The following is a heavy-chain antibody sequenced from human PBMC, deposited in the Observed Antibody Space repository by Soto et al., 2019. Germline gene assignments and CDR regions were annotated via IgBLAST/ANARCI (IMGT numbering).Heavy chain of an antibody. D-gene: IGHD2-15*01. V-gene: IGHV4-31*03. Sequence: QVQLQESGPGLVKPSQTLSLTCTVSGGSISSGGYYWSWIRQHPGKGLEWIGYIYYSGSTYYNPSIDRRVTISVDTSKNQFSLKLISVTAADTAVYYCARGGIVVVVAARDAFDIWGQGTMVTVSS. CDR3: ARGGIVVVVAARDAFDI. CDR1: GGSISSGGYY. CDR2: IYYSGST. J-gene: IGHJ3*02.